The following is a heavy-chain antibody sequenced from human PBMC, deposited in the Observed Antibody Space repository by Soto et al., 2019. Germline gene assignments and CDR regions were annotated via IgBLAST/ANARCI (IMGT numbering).Heavy chain of an antibody. D-gene: IGHD3-10*01. J-gene: IGHJ4*02. CDR3: ARDFRYFPY. CDR1: GGTFSGYF. Sequence: SETLSLTCAVYGGTFSGYFWSWVRQPPGKGLEWIGEIEHNGDNNINPSLKSRVTMSVDTSKNQISLTLTSVTAADTAVYYCARDFRYFPYWGQGTLVTVSS. CDR2: IEHNGDN. V-gene: IGHV4-34*01.